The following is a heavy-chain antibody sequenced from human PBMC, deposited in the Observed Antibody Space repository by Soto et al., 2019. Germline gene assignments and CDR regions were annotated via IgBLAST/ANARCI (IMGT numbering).Heavy chain of an antibody. D-gene: IGHD3-10*01. V-gene: IGHV3-9*01. J-gene: IGHJ4*02. Sequence: GGSLRLSCAASGFTFDDYAMHWVRQAPGKGLEWVSGISGNSGSRGYADSVKGRFTISRDNAKNSLYLQMNSLRAEDTAFYYCAKDMDRYGSTWFGVIFHDWGQGTLVTVSS. CDR2: ISGNSGSR. CDR3: AKDMDRYGSTWFGVIFHD. CDR1: GFTFDDYA.